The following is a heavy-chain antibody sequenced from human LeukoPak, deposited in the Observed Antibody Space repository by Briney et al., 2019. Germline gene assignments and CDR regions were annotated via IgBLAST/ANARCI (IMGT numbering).Heavy chain of an antibody. CDR2: IVVGSGNT. J-gene: IGHJ4*02. CDR1: GFTSTSSA. CDR3: ATDRYSRNWSYY. V-gene: IGHV1-58*01. D-gene: IGHD6-13*01. Sequence: ASVKVSCKASGFTSTSSAVQWVRQARGQRLELIGRIVVGSGNTNYAQKFQERVTITRDMSTSTAYMELSSLRSEDTAVYYCATDRYSRNWSYYWGQGTLVTVSS.